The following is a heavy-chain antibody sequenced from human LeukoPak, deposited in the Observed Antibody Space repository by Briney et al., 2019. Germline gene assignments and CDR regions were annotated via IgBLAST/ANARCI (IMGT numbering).Heavy chain of an antibody. J-gene: IGHJ4*02. CDR2: ISSSSSYI. CDR3: ARDGVIDY. CDR1: GFTFSSYS. Sequence: GGSLRLSCAASGFTFSSYSMNWVRQAPGKGLEWVSSISSSSSYICYADSVKGRFTISRDNAKNSLYLQMNSLRAEDTAVYYCARDGVIDYWGQGTLVTVSS. V-gene: IGHV3-21*01. D-gene: IGHD3-16*01.